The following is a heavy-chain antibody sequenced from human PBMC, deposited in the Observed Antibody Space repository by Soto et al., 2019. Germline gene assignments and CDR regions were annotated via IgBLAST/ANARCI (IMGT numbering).Heavy chain of an antibody. CDR3: ARHGVVVVAATPPYYGMDV. CDR1: GYSFTSYW. D-gene: IGHD2-15*01. V-gene: IGHV5-51*01. J-gene: IGHJ6*02. CDR2: IYPGDSDT. Sequence: GESLKISCKGSGYSFTSYWIGWVRQMPGKGLEWMGIIYPGDSDTRYSPSFQGQVTISADKSISTAYLQWSSLKASDTAMYYCARHGVVVVAATPPYYGMDVWGQATTLTVS.